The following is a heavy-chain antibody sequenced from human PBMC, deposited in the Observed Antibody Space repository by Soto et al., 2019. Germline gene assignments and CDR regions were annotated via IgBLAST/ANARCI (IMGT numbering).Heavy chain of an antibody. Sequence: ASVKVSCKASGYTFTSYAVHWVRQAPGQRLEWMGWINAGNGNTKYSQKFQGRVTITRDTSASTAYMELSSLRSEDTAVYYCARDIVTGYAIGGWFDPWGQGTLVTVSS. J-gene: IGHJ5*02. D-gene: IGHD3-9*01. CDR3: ARDIVTGYAIGGWFDP. CDR1: GYTFTSYA. V-gene: IGHV1-3*01. CDR2: INAGNGNT.